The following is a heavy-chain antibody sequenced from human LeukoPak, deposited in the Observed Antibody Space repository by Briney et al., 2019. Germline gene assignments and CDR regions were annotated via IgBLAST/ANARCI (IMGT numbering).Heavy chain of an antibody. Sequence: HPVGCLRLSCAASGFTFSSYAMHSVRQAPGKGLEWVAVISYDGSSKYYADSVKGRFTISRDNSKNTLYLQMNSLRAEDTAVYYCARAGMAVAGTFDYWGQGTLVTVSS. CDR3: ARAGMAVAGTFDY. J-gene: IGHJ4*02. V-gene: IGHV3-30*03. CDR2: ISYDGSSK. CDR1: GFTFSSYA. D-gene: IGHD6-19*01.